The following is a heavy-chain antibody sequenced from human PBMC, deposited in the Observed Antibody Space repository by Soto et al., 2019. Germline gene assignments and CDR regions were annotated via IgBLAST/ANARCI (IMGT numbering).Heavy chain of an antibody. CDR1: GGSISSYY. CDR2: IYYSGST. D-gene: IGHD3-10*01. J-gene: IGHJ3*01. CDR3: ARVWGGAFDF. Sequence: QVQLQESGPGLVKPSETLSLTCTVSGGSISSYYWSWIRQPPGKGLEWIGYIYYSGSTNYNPSLKSRVTISVATSTTQFSLKLSSVTAAATAVYYCARVWGGAFDFWGQGTMVTVSS. V-gene: IGHV4-59*01.